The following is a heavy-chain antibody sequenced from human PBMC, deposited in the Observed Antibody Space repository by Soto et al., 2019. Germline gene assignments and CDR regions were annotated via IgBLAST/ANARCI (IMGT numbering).Heavy chain of an antibody. V-gene: IGHV4-30-4*01. CDR2: IYYSGST. CDR1: GGSISSGDYY. J-gene: IGHJ4*02. D-gene: IGHD3-22*01. Sequence: SETLSLTCTVSGGSISSGDYYWSWIRQPPGKGLEWIGYIYYSGSTYYNPSLKSRVTISVDTSKNQFSLKLSSVTAADTAVYYCATDSSGPYYFDYWGQGTLVTVS. CDR3: ATDSSGPYYFDY.